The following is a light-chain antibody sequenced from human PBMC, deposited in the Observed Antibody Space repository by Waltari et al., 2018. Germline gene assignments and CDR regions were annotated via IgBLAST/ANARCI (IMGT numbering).Light chain of an antibody. V-gene: IGLV1-47*01. J-gene: IGLJ1*01. CDR3: ASWDDSHYV. CDR2: RNN. Sequence: QSVLTQPPSASETPGQRVTIPCSGSNANLGSNILYWYQPLPGTAPKLLIYRNNQRPSGVPDRFSASKSGTSASLAIDGLRSEDEAIYYCASWDDSHYVFGPGTQVTVL. CDR1: NANLGSNI.